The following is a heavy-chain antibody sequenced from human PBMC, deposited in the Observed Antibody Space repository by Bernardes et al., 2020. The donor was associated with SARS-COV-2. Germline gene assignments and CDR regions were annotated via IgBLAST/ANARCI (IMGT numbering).Heavy chain of an antibody. CDR2: FVPVNAEA. CDR3: AAHQRISAELGTFDL. D-gene: IGHD6-13*01. V-gene: IGHV1-24*01. J-gene: IGHJ3*01. Sequence: ASVKVSCKVSGYTLPTLSMLWVRQAPGKGLEWMGNFVPVNAEAFYAQNFQGRLSMTGDTFTDTAYMELSSLRFGDTAVYYCAAHQRISAELGTFDLWGQGTLVTVSS. CDR1: GYTLPTLS.